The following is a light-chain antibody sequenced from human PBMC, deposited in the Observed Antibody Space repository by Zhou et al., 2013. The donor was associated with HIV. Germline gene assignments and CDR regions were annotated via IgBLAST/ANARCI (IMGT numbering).Light chain of an antibody. CDR2: LNN. J-gene: IGLJ1*01. Sequence: QSVLAQPPSVSGAPGQRVTIPCSGSSSNIGAGYAVHWYQQLPGTAPKLLIYLNNNRPSGVPDRFSGTKSGTSASLAITGLLAEDEGYYYCSSCRSSSTCVFGTGTKVTV. V-gene: IGLV1-40*01. CDR1: SSNIGAGYA. CDR3: SSCRSSSTCV.